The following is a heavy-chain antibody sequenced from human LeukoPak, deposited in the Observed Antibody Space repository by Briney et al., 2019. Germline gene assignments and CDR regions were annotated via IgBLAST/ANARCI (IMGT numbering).Heavy chain of an antibody. V-gene: IGHV4-31*03. CDR2: IYYSGST. J-gene: IGHJ3*02. CDR1: GGSISSSSYY. CDR3: ARYARSHYYDTNDAFDI. D-gene: IGHD3-22*01. Sequence: SETLSLTCTVSGGSISSSSYYWGWIRQHPGKGLEWIGYIYYSGSTYYNPSLKSRVTISVDTSKNQFSLKLSSVTAADTAVYYCARYARSHYYDTNDAFDIWGQGTMVTVSS.